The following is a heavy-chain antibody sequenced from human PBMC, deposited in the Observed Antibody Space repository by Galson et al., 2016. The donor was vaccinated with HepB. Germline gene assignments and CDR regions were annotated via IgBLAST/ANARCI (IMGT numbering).Heavy chain of an antibody. CDR1: GFPFSSYM. V-gene: IGHV3-74*01. CDR2: INSAGSTT. D-gene: IGHD3-16*02. Sequence: SLRLSCAASGFPFSSYMMHWVRQAPGKGLVWVTRINSAGSTTIYADSVKGRFTISRDNAKNTVYLQMNSLRAEDTAVYYCARLGRYTGWYSVYWGQGTLVTVSS. J-gene: IGHJ4*02. CDR3: ARLGRYTGWYSVY.